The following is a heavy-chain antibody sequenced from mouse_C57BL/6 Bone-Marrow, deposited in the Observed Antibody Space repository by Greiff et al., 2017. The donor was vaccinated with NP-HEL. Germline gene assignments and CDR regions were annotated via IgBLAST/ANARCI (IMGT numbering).Heavy chain of an antibody. V-gene: IGHV1-31*01. CDR2: IYPYNGVS. CDR3: ARRSDYDEGMDC. CDR1: GYSFTGYY. Sequence: EVQLQQSGPELVKPGASVKISCKASGYSFTGYYMHWVKQSHGNILEWIGYIYPYNGVSSYNQKFKGKATLTVDKSTSTAYMELLILTSEDSTVYSCARRSDYDEGMDCWGQGTSVTVSS. D-gene: IGHD2-4*01. J-gene: IGHJ4*01.